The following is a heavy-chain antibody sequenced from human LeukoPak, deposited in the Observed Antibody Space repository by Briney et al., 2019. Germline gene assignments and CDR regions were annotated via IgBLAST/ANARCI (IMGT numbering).Heavy chain of an antibody. V-gene: IGHV3-7*01. CDR2: IKQDGSEK. D-gene: IGHD3-10*01. CDR3: ARDWGVSYYGMDV. J-gene: IGHJ6*02. CDR1: GFTFSSYW. Sequence: GGSLRLSCAASGFTFSSYWMSWVRQAPGKGLEWVANIKQDGSEKYYVDSVKGRFTISRDNAKNSLYQQMNSLRAEDTAVYYCARDWGVSYYGMDVWGQGTTVTVSS.